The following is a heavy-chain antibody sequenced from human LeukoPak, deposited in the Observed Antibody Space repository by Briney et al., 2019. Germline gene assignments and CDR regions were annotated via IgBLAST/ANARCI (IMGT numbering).Heavy chain of an antibody. V-gene: IGHV3-23*01. CDR2: ISGSGGTT. J-gene: IGHJ5*02. D-gene: IGHD3-10*01. Sequence: GGSLRLSCAASGFTFSSYAMSWVRQAPGKGLEWVSAISGSGGTTYYADSVKGRFTISRDNSKNTLYLQMNSLRAEDTAVYYCAKDDSQMVRGGYNWFDLWGQGTLVTVSS. CDR3: AKDDSQMVRGGYNWFDL. CDR1: GFTFSSYA.